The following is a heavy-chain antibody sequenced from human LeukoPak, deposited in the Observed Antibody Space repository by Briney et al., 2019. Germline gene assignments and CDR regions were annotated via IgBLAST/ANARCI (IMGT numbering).Heavy chain of an antibody. CDR1: GGSISNYC. D-gene: IGHD5-18*01. J-gene: IGHJ4*02. V-gene: IGHV4-59*08. CDR3: ARGASGYSYG. CDR2: ICYSGTT. Sequence: SETLSLTCTVSGGSISNYCWSWIRQPPGKGLEWIGYICYSGTTNYNPSLKSRVTISVDRSKNQFSLKLISVTAADTAVYYCARGASGYSYGWGQGTLVTVSS.